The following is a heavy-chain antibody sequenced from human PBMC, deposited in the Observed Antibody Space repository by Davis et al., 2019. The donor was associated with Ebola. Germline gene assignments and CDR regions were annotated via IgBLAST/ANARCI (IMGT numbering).Heavy chain of an antibody. CDR1: GGSISSYY. CDR3: ARCRVVVAAIYYYYYGMDV. J-gene: IGHJ6*02. CDR2: IYYSGST. V-gene: IGHV4-59*12. D-gene: IGHD2-15*01. Sequence: SETLSLTCTVSGGSISSYYWSWIRQPPGKGLEWIGYIYYSGSTNYNPSLKSRVTISVDTSKNQFSLKLSSVTAADTAVYYCARCRVVVAAIYYYYYGMDVWGQGTTVTVSS.